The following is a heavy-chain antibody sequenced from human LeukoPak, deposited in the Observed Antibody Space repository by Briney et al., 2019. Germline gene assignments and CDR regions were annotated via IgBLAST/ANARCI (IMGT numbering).Heavy chain of an antibody. CDR2: IYPGDSAT. V-gene: IGHV5-51*01. D-gene: IGHD3-3*01. J-gene: IGHJ4*02. CDR1: GYTFTNYW. Sequence: GESLTISCKASGYTFTNYWIAWVRQMPGKGLEWMGVIYPGDSATTYSPSFQGQVTISADKSINTAYLQWSSLKASDSAIYYCASREYYDFWTGYPYWGQGNLVTVSS. CDR3: ASREYYDFWTGYPY.